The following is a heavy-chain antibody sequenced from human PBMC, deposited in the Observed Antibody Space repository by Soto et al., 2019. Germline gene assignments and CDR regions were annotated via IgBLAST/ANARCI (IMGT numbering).Heavy chain of an antibody. CDR2: INHSGST. Sequence: SETLSLTCVVYGGSFSGYYWSWIRQPPGKGLEWIGEINHSGSTNYNPSLKSRVTISVDTSKNQFSLKLSSVTAADTAVYYCARDGYYYDSSGLMPGWGQGTLVTVSS. CDR3: ARDGYYYDSSGLMPG. CDR1: GGSFSGYY. D-gene: IGHD3-22*01. J-gene: IGHJ4*02. V-gene: IGHV4-34*01.